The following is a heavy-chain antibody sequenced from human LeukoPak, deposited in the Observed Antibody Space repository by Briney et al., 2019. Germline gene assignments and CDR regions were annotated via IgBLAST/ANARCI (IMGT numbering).Heavy chain of an antibody. J-gene: IGHJ4*02. D-gene: IGHD3-16*01. CDR3: ARGVGLTQGGAFDF. V-gene: IGHV4-4*09. CDR1: GGSISSYY. Sequence: SETLSLTCTVSGGSISSYYWSWIRQPPGKGLEWIGSIYHSGSTHYKSSLKSRVTISVDTSKNQLSLKLTSVTAADTAVYYCARGVGLTQGGAFDFWGQGTLVTVSS. CDR2: IYHSGST.